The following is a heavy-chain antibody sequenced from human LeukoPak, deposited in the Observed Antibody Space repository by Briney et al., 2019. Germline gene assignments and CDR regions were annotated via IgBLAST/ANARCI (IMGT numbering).Heavy chain of an antibody. D-gene: IGHD3-9*01. V-gene: IGHV1-58*01. CDR2: IVVGSGNT. J-gene: IGHJ4*02. CDR1: GFTFTSSA. Sequence: LGPSVKVSCKASGFTFTSSAVQWVRQARGQRLEWIGWIVVGSGNTNYAQKFQERVTITRDMSTSTAYMELSSLRSEDKIVYYCAADHRGFGTGYFDHGLDDWGQETQVTDSS. CDR3: AADHRGFGTGYFDHGLDD.